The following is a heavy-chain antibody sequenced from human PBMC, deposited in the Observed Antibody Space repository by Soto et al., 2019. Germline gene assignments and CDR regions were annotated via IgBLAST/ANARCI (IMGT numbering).Heavy chain of an antibody. CDR1: GFTFSSYW. CDR2: IKQDGSAK. CDR3: ATFPVAANGKLDL. D-gene: IGHD6-13*01. J-gene: IGHJ5*02. Sequence: EMQLVESGGDLVQPGGSLRLSCAASGFTFSSYWMSWVRQAPGRGLEWVANIKQDGSAKYYVHSVKGRFTISRDNAKRTLYLQMNSLSAEDTAVYYCATFPVAANGKLDLWGQGTLVIVSS. V-gene: IGHV3-7*01.